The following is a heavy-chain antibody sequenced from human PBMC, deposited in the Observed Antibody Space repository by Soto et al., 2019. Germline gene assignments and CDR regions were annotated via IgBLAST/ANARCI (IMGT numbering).Heavy chain of an antibody. CDR1: GFTFSSYS. D-gene: IGHD6-13*01. V-gene: IGHV3-48*01. CDR2: ISSSSSTI. J-gene: IGHJ5*02. CDR3: ARHPERIAQIGWFDP. Sequence: VQLVESGGGLVQPGGSLRLSCAASGFTFSSYSRNWVRQAPGKGLEWVSYISSSSSTIYYADSVKGRFTISRDNAKNSLYLQMNSLRAEDTAVYYCARHPERIAQIGWFDPWGQGTLVTVSS.